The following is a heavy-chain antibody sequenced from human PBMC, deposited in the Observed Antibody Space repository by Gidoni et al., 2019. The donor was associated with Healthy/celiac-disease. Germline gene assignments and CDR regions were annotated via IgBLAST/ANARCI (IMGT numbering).Heavy chain of an antibody. Sequence: EVQLVESGGGLVQPGGSLRLSCAASGFTFSSYKMNWVRQAPGKGLEWVSYISSSGSTIYYADSVKGRFTSSRDNAKNSLYLQMNSLRAEDTAVYYCARSSSEYDFWSDYWGQGTLVTVSS. D-gene: IGHD3-3*01. V-gene: IGHV3-48*03. CDR3: ARSSSEYDFWSDY. CDR2: ISSSGSTI. CDR1: GFTFSSYK. J-gene: IGHJ4*02.